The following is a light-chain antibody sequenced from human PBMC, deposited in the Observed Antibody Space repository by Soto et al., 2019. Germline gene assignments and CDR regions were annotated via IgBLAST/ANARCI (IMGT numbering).Light chain of an antibody. CDR3: QQYNSYPLT. CDR2: KAS. CDR1: QSISSW. J-gene: IGKJ4*01. Sequence: DIXMTXXXXTLSASVGDRVTITCRASQSISSWLAWYQQKPGKAPNLLIYKASSLESGVPSRFSGSGSGTEFTLTISSLQPDDFATYYCQQYNSYPLTFGGGTKVEIK. V-gene: IGKV1-5*03.